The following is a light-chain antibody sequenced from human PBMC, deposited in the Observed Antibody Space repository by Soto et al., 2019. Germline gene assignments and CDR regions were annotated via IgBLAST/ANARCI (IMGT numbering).Light chain of an antibody. CDR2: AAS. CDR3: QQDNSYPWK. V-gene: IGKV1-8*01. J-gene: IGKJ1*01. CDR1: QGISSY. Sequence: IPMNQSPGSLYATAVYTCHINFRASQGISSYLAWYQQKPGKAHKLLIYAASTLQSGVPSRFSGSGSGTEFTLTISSLQPDDFATYYCQQDNSYPWKFGQGTMVEIK.